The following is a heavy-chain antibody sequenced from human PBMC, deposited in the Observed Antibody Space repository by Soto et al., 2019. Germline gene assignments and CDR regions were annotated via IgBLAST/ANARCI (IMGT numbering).Heavy chain of an antibody. CDR3: ARVTYDFWSGYYLGVDY. J-gene: IGHJ4*02. V-gene: IGHV3-7*01. D-gene: IGHD3-3*01. CDR1: GFTFSSYW. Sequence: VQLVESGGGLVQPGGSLRLSCAASGFTFSSYWMSWVRQAPGKGLEWVANIKQDGSEKYYVDSVKGRFTISRDNAKNSLYLQMNSLRAEDTAVYYCARVTYDFWSGYYLGVDYWGQGTLVTVSS. CDR2: IKQDGSEK.